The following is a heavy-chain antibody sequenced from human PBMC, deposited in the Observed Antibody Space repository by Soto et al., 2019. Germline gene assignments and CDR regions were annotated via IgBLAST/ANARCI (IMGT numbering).Heavy chain of an antibody. V-gene: IGHV3-72*01. CDR2: SRNKANSYSQ. Sequence: EVQLVESGGGLVQPGGSLRLSCAASGFTFSDHYMDWVRQVPGKGLEWVGRSRNKANSYSQQYAASVKGRFTISRDESKNSLYLQMNSLRTEDTAVYYCARIDRGYCIDYWGQGTLVTVSS. D-gene: IGHD5-18*01. CDR3: ARIDRGYCIDY. CDR1: GFTFSDHY. J-gene: IGHJ4*02.